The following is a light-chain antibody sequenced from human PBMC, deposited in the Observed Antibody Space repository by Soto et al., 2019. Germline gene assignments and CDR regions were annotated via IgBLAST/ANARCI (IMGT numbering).Light chain of an antibody. V-gene: IGKV1-13*02. J-gene: IGKJ3*01. Sequence: AIQLTQSPSSLSAPVGDRVTITCRASQGISSFLAWYQQKPGRAPKLLIYGASTLQRGAPSRFSGSGSGTDFTLTISSLQPEDFATYYCQQLNSFPIAFGPGTKVEIQ. CDR1: QGISSF. CDR2: GAS. CDR3: QQLNSFPIA.